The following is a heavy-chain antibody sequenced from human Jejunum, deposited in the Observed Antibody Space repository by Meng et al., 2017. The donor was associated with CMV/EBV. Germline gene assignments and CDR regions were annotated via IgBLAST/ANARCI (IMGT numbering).Heavy chain of an antibody. Sequence: YWSWIRQPPGKGLEWSGYIFSSGTTDYNPSLKSRVTMSVDMSKNQFSLTLTSVTAADTAVYYCARGDHCGTTACYPHWSDPWGQGTLVTVSS. CDR3: ARGDHCGTTACYPHWSDP. CDR2: IFSSGTT. V-gene: IGHV4-59*12. J-gene: IGHJ5*02. D-gene: IGHD2-2*01. CDR1: Y.